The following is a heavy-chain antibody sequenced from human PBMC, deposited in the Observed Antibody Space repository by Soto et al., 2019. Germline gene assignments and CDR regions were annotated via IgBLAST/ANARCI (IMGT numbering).Heavy chain of an antibody. V-gene: IGHV4-31*03. CDR3: ARNIVVVPAASENWFDP. CDR2: IYYSGST. Sequence: QVQLQESGPGLVKPSQTLSLTCTVSGGSISSGGYYWSWIRQHPGKGLEWIGYIYYSGSTYYNPSLKGRVTISVDTSKNQFSLKLSSVTAADTAVYYCARNIVVVPAASENWFDPWGQGTLVTVSS. D-gene: IGHD2-2*01. J-gene: IGHJ5*02. CDR1: GGSISSGGYY.